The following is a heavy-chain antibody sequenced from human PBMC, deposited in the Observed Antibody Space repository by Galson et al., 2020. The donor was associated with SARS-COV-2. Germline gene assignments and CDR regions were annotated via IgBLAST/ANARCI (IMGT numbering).Heavy chain of an antibody. D-gene: IGHD6-13*01. V-gene: IGHV4-39*01. Sequence: ASETLSLTCTVSGGSISSSSYYWGWIRQPPGKGLEWIGNFYYSGSTYYNPSLKSRVTISVDTSKNQFSLKLSSVTAAYTALYYCARRRMGSSWLDYWGQGTLVTVSS. CDR1: GGSISSSSYY. J-gene: IGHJ4*02. CDR3: ARRRMGSSWLDY. CDR2: FYYSGST.